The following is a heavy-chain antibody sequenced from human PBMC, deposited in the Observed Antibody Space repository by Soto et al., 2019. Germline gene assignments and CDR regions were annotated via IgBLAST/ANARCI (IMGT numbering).Heavy chain of an antibody. Sequence: QVQLVQSGAEVQKPGSSVKVSCKASGGTFSSYAISWVRQAPGQGLEWMGGIIPIFGTANYAQKFQGRVTITADESTSTAYMELSSLRSEDTAVYYCARGGRAYYYDSSGYSCFDYWGQGTLVTVSS. D-gene: IGHD3-22*01. CDR3: ARGGRAYYYDSSGYSCFDY. V-gene: IGHV1-69*01. CDR1: GGTFSSYA. CDR2: IIPIFGTA. J-gene: IGHJ4*02.